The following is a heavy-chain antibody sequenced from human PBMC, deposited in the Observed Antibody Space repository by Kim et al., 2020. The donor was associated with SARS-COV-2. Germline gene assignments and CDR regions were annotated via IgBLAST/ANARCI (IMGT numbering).Heavy chain of an antibody. Sequence: GGSLRLSCTASGFTFGDYVMSWVRQAPGKGLEWVGFIRSKAYGGTTKYAASVNGRFTISRDDSKSIAYLQMNSLKTEDTAVYYCTREGSSSWYEYYFYGMDVGGQGTTVTVSS. D-gene: IGHD6-13*01. V-gene: IGHV3-49*04. CDR1: GFTFGDYV. J-gene: IGHJ6*02. CDR2: IRSKAYGGTT. CDR3: TREGSSSWYEYYFYGMDV.